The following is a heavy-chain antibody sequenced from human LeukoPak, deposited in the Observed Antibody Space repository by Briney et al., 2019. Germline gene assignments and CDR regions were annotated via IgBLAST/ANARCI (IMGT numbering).Heavy chain of an antibody. J-gene: IGHJ4*02. Sequence: SGGSLRLSCAASGFTFSSYAMSWVRQAPGKGLEWVSYISSSGSTIYYADSVKGRFTISRDNAKNTLYLQMNSLRAEDTAVYYCARGGVPAANDYWGQGTLVTVSS. V-gene: IGHV3-48*04. CDR1: GFTFSSYA. CDR3: ARGGVPAANDY. CDR2: ISSSGSTI. D-gene: IGHD2-2*01.